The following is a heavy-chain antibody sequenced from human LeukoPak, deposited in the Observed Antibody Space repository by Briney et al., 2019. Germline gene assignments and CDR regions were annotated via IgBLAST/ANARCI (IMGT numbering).Heavy chain of an antibody. CDR2: IRQTAYGGTT. CDR3: TRFNANYDY. D-gene: IGHD4/OR15-4a*01. J-gene: IGHJ4*02. V-gene: IGHV3-49*04. CDR1: GFTFGDYV. Sequence: GWSLRLSCTTSGFTFGDYVMSWVRQAPGKGLESVGFIRQTAYGGTTEFAASVQGRFTISRDDSKSIAYLEMNSLRTEDTAVYYCTRFNANYDYWGQGTLVTVSS.